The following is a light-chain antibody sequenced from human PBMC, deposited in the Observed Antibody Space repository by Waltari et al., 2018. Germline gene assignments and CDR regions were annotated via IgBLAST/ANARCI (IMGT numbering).Light chain of an antibody. V-gene: IGLV2-23*01. CDR3: FSYADGRSLV. Sequence: QSALTQPASVSGSPGQSITISCTGSSTDLGSSTLFSWYQHHPDKAPQLLIYAGTGRPSGILRRFAGSKSGNTASLTISTLQAEDDADYYCFSYADGRSLVFGGGTKLTVL. CDR1: STDLGSSTL. J-gene: IGLJ2*01. CDR2: AGT.